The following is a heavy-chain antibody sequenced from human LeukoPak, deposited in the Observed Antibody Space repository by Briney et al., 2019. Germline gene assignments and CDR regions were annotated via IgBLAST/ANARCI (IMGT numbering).Heavy chain of an antibody. V-gene: IGHV3-23*01. J-gene: IGHJ3*02. D-gene: IGHD3-10*01. CDR1: GFTFSSYA. CDR2: ISGSGGST. CDR3: AEDLVIWFGEGAFDI. Sequence: PGGSLRLSCAASGFTFSSYAMSWVRQAPGKGLEWVSAISGSGGSTYYADSVKGRFTTSRDNSKNTLYLQMNSLRAEDTAVYYCAEDLVIWFGEGAFDIWGQGTMVTVSS.